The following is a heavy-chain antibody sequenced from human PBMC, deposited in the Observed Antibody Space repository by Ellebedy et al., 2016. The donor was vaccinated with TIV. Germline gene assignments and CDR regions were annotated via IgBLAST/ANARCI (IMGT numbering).Heavy chain of an antibody. Sequence: GGSLRLXCAASGFTFSSYSMNWVRQAPGKGLVWVSRINNDGTATTYADSVKGRFTISRDNTKNTLYLQMNSLRAEDTGVYYCARRSSGYCVGVKCTTDFDYWGQGTLVTVSS. CDR3: ARRSSGYCVGVKCTTDFDY. J-gene: IGHJ4*02. V-gene: IGHV3-74*01. D-gene: IGHD2-2*03. CDR1: GFTFSSYS. CDR2: INNDGTAT.